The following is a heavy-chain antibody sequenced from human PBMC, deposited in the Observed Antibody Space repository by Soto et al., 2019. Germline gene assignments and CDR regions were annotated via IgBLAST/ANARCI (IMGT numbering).Heavy chain of an antibody. Sequence: SETLSLTCALYTGSFSGYYWSWIRQLPGKGLEWIWEINHSGSTNYNPSFKTRVTISVDPSKKQFSLNLSSVSAADTGVYYWAIGYYGSGSDYPYYYYCGMDVWGQGTTVTVSS. J-gene: IGHJ6*02. V-gene: IGHV4-34*01. CDR2: INHSGST. CDR1: TGSFSGYY. CDR3: AIGYYGSGSDYPYYYYCGMDV. D-gene: IGHD3-10*01.